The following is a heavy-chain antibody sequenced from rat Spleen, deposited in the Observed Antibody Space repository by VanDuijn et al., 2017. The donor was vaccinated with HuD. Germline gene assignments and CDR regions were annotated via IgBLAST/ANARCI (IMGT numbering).Heavy chain of an antibody. CDR3: ARRHYGYTDYFDY. D-gene: IGHD1-9*01. J-gene: IGHJ2*01. CDR1: DYSITSNY. CDR2: ISYSGST. V-gene: IGHV3-1*01. Sequence: EVQLQESGPGLVKPSQSLSLTCSVTDYSITSNYWDWIRKFPGNKMEWIGHISYSGSTNYNPSLKSRISITRDTSKNQFFLQVNSVTIEDTANYYCARRHYGYTDYFDYWGQGVMVTVSS.